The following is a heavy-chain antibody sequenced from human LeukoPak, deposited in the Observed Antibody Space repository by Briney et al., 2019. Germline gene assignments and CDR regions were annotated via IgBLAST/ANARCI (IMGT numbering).Heavy chain of an antibody. CDR3: ARPYCSGGSCYSGGPDS. D-gene: IGHD2-15*01. Sequence: GASVKVSCKASGYTFTSYGISWVRQAPGQGLEWMGWISTYNGNTNYAQKLRGRVTMTTDTSTNTAYMELRSLRSDDTAVYYCARPYCSGGSCYSGGPDSWGQGTLVTVSS. J-gene: IGHJ5*02. V-gene: IGHV1-18*01. CDR1: GYTFTSYG. CDR2: ISTYNGNT.